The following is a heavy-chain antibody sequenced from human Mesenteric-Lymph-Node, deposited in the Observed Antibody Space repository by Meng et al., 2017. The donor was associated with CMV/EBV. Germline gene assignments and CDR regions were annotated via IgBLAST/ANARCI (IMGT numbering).Heavy chain of an antibody. J-gene: IGHJ5*02. V-gene: IGHV3-74*01. CDR2: ISNNGDNI. CDR1: GFSFSSHW. D-gene: IGHD6-25*01. Sequence: LSLSCAASGFSFSSHWMHWVRQDPGKGLVWVAHISNNGDNIGHADSVKGRFTIFRDNSKNTLYLQMNSLRAEDTAVYYCAHRARLDPWGQGTLVTVSS. CDR3: AHRARLDP.